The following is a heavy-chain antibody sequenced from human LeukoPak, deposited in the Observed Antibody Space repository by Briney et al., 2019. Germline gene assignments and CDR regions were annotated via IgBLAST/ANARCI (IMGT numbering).Heavy chain of an antibody. J-gene: IGHJ4*02. V-gene: IGHV1-46*01. CDR2: INPTGGST. CDR1: GYTFTNYY. Sequence: ASVKVSCKASGYTFTNYYMHWVRQAPGQGLEWMGIINPTGGSTSYAQNFQGRVTMTRDMSTSTVYIELSSLRSEDTAGYYCARVAGGYYGSGSYYYDYWGQGTLVTVSS. D-gene: IGHD3-10*01. CDR3: ARVAGGYYGSGSYYYDY.